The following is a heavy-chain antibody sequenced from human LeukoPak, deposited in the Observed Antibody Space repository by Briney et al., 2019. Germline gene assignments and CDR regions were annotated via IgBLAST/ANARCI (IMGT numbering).Heavy chain of an antibody. Sequence: GGSLRLSCAASGLTFSSYAMSWFRQAPGKGLEWVSAISGSGGSTYYADSVKGRFTIYRDNSKNTLYLQMNSLRAEDTAVYYCAKDMVRGVPPLDAFDIWGQGSMVTVSS. CDR3: AKDMVRGVPPLDAFDI. J-gene: IGHJ3*02. CDR1: GLTFSSYA. V-gene: IGHV3-23*01. D-gene: IGHD3-10*01. CDR2: ISGSGGST.